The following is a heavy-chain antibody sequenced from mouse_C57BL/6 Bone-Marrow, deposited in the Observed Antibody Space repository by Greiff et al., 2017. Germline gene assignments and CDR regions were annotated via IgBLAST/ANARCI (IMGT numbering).Heavy chain of an antibody. J-gene: IGHJ3*01. Sequence: VMLQESGPELVKPGASVKISCKASGYAFSSSWMNWVKQRPGKGLEWIGRIYPGDGDTNYNGKFKGKATLTADKSSSTAYMQLSSLTSEDSAVYFCARMNPWFAYWGQGTLVTVSA. CDR2: IYPGDGDT. CDR3: ARMNPWFAY. CDR1: GYAFSSSW. V-gene: IGHV1-82*01.